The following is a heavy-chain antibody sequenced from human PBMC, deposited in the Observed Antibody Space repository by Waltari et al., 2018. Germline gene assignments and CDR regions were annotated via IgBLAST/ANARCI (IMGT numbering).Heavy chain of an antibody. J-gene: IGHJ6*03. CDR1: GFTFSSYA. D-gene: IGHD3-3*01. CDR3: AKGYDFWSGYYGDYYYMDV. V-gene: IGHV3-23*01. CDR2: ISGSGGRT. Sequence: EVQLLESGGGLVQPGGSLRLSCAASGFTFSSYAMTWARQAPGKGLEWVSAISGSGGRTYYADSVKGRFTISRDNSKNTLYLKMNSLRAEDTAVYYCAKGYDFWSGYYGDYYYMDVWGKGTTVTVSS.